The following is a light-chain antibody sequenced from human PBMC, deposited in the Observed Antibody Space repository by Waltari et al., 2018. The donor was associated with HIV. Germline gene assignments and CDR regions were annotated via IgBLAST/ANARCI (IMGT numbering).Light chain of an antibody. CDR3: QSYDSGLTAYV. CDR1: SSNIGAGYD. V-gene: IGLV1-40*01. J-gene: IGLJ1*01. Sequence: QSVLTQPPSVSGAPGQRVTISRTGSSSNIGAGYDVHWFQQLPGTAPKLLIYGNTNRPSGVPDRFSGSKSGTSASLAITGLQAEDEADYYCQSYDSGLTAYVFGTGTKVTVL. CDR2: GNT.